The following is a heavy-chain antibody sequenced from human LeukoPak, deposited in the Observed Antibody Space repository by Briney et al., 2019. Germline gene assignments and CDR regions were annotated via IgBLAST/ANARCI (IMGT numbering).Heavy chain of an antibody. V-gene: IGHV3-21*04. CDR1: GFTFSSYS. CDR3: AKEAVEYFDY. Sequence: PGGSLRLSCAASGFTFSSYSMHWVRQAPGKGLEWVSSIRSGSTYINYADSVKGRFTISRDNSKNTMYLQMNSLRAEDTAVYYCAKEAVEYFDYWGQGTLVTVSS. CDR2: IRSGSTYI. J-gene: IGHJ4*02.